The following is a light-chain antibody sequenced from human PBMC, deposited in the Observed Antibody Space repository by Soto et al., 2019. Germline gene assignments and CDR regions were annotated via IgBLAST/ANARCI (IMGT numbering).Light chain of an antibody. J-gene: IGLJ1*01. CDR1: SSDVGSYNL. Sequence: QSALTQPASVSGSPGQSITISCTGTSSDVGSYNLVSWYQQHPGKVPKIMIYEASKRPSGAPNRFSGSKSGNTASLTISGLQAEDEADYYCCSYAVSSTWVFGTGTKVTVL. CDR3: CSYAVSSTWV. CDR2: EAS. V-gene: IGLV2-23*01.